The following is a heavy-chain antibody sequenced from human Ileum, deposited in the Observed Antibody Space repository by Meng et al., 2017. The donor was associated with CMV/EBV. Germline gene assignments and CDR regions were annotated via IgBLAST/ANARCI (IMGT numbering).Heavy chain of an antibody. D-gene: IGHD2-15*01. J-gene: IGHJ4*02. Sequence: SVFTFRSYALHWVRQAPGKGLGWVAVISYDGSNQYYADSVKGRFTISRDNSKNTLYLQMNSLRAEDTAVYYCARAGDIVVVVAALGYWGQGTLVTVSS. CDR3: ARAGDIVVVVAALGY. CDR2: ISYDGSNQ. CDR1: VFTFRSYA. V-gene: IGHV3-30*04.